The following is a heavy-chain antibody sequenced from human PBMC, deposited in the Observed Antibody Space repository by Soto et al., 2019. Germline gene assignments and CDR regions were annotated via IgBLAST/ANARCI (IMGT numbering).Heavy chain of an antibody. CDR3: AADWSNRPFDF. D-gene: IGHD3-3*01. V-gene: IGHV1-58*01. Sequence: QMQLVQSGPEVKKPGTSVKVSCKASGFTLTSADVQWVRRTRGQRLEWIGWIVGGSGSTNYAQQFQGRLAITRDMSTSTVYMELSSLRSEDTAVYYCAADWSNRPFDFWGQGTLVTVSS. CDR2: IVGGSGST. J-gene: IGHJ4*02. CDR1: GFTLTSAD.